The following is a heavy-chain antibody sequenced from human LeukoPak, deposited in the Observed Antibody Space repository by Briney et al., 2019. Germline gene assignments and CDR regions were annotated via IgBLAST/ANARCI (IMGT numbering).Heavy chain of an antibody. CDR3: ATYTHWVAGDV. Sequence: QSGGSLRLSCAASGFTFSDSWMSWVRQAPGKGLEWVANMNQDGSETDYVDSVKGRFTISRDNARNSLYLQMGSLRAEDTAVYYCATYTHWVAGDVWGQGTTVTVSS. V-gene: IGHV3-7*01. J-gene: IGHJ6*02. D-gene: IGHD3-16*01. CDR1: GFTFSDSW. CDR2: MNQDGSET.